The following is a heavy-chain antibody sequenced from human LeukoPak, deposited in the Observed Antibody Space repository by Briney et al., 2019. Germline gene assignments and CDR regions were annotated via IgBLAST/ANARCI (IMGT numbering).Heavy chain of an antibody. CDR1: ECTFSNYA. Sequence: GGSLRLSCAASECTFSNYAMNWVRQAPGKGLEWVSIIGIYGVTTFHADSVKGRFTITRDNSKNTLYLQMNSLRAEDTAVYYCARGDGLPRRRYFDSWGQGTLVTVSS. CDR2: IGIYGVTT. V-gene: IGHV3-23*01. CDR3: ARGDGLPRRRYFDS. J-gene: IGHJ4*02. D-gene: IGHD3/OR15-3a*01.